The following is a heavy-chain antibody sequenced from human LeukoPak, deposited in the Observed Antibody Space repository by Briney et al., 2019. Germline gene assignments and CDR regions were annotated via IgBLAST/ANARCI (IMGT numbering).Heavy chain of an antibody. Sequence: GASVKVSCKISGYTLTDLSMHWVRQALGKGLEWMGGFDPKDGETLYAQKFRGRVTMTEDTSTDTAYLELSGLRSEDTAVYYCATFALFGVINSYYFNYWGQGTLVTVSS. J-gene: IGHJ4*02. CDR2: FDPKDGET. CDR3: ATFALFGVINSYYFNY. V-gene: IGHV1-24*01. CDR1: GYTLTDLS. D-gene: IGHD3-3*01.